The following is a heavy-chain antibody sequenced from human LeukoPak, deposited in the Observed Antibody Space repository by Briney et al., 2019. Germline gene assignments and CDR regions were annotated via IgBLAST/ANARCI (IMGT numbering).Heavy chain of an antibody. CDR1: GFTFSSYW. CDR3: ARAPYYYDSSGSPLTWFDP. V-gene: IGHV3-74*01. D-gene: IGHD3-22*01. Sequence: GGSLRLSCAASGFTFSSYWMHWVRQAPGKGLVWVSRINSDGSSTSYADSVKGRFTISRDNAKNTLYLQMNCLRAEDTAVYYCARAPYYYDSSGSPLTWFDPWGQGTLVTVSS. J-gene: IGHJ5*02. CDR2: INSDGSST.